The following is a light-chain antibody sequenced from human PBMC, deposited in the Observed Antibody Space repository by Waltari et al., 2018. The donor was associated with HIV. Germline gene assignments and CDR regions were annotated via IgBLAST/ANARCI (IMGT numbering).Light chain of an antibody. V-gene: IGKV3-20*01. CDR2: DAS. Sequence: EIVLTQSPGTLSLSPGERATLSCRASQSFSNSYLAWYQQKPGQAPRLLIYDASSRATGIPDRFSGSGSGTDFTLTISRLEPEDFAVYYCQQYGSSPRYTFGQGTKLEIK. J-gene: IGKJ2*01. CDR3: QQYGSSPRYT. CDR1: QSFSNSY.